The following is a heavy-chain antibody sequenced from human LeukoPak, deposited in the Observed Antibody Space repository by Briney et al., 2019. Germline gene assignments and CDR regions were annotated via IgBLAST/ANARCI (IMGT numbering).Heavy chain of an antibody. Sequence: GESLKISRKGSGYSFTSYWISWVRPMPGKGLEWRGRIDPSDSYTNYSTSFQGHVTISADKSISTAYLQWSSLKASDTAMYYCARPGDLTGYLDYWGQGTLVTVSS. CDR2: IDPSDSYT. V-gene: IGHV5-10-1*01. CDR3: ARPGDLTGYLDY. J-gene: IGHJ4*02. CDR1: GYSFTSYW. D-gene: IGHD3-9*01.